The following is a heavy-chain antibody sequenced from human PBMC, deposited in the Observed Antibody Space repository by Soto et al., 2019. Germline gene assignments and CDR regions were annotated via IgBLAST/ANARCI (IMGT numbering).Heavy chain of an antibody. CDR1: GFTFSYYT. V-gene: IGHV3-21*06. Sequence: GGSLRLSCAASGFTFSYYTVHWVRRAPGKGLEWVSSISGIRDYIRYADSAKGRFTISRDNAKTSLYLQMNSLTAEDTAVYYCAREGVHNYNEYYFDYWGQGTPVTVSS. CDR3: AREGVHNYNEYYFDY. D-gene: IGHD3-22*01. CDR2: ISGIRDYI. J-gene: IGHJ4*02.